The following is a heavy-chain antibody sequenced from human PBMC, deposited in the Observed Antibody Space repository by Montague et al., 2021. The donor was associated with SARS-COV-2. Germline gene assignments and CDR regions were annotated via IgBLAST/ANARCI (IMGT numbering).Heavy chain of an antibody. CDR3: AREGGVSIFRVIIRSTNYYYGLDV. J-gene: IGHJ6*02. D-gene: IGHD3-3*02. Sequence: SLRLSCAASGFSFSNHNMNWVRQAPGKGLEWVPFISSNSDFVHYADSVKGRFTISRDNAKNTLYLQMNSLSAEDSALYYCAREGGVSIFRVIIRSTNYYYGLDVWGHGTTVTVSS. CDR1: GFSFSNHN. CDR2: ISSNSDFV. V-gene: IGHV3-21*06.